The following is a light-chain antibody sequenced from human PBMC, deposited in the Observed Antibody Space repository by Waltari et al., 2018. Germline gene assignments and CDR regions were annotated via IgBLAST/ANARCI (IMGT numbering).Light chain of an antibody. CDR2: DAS. V-gene: IGKV3D-20*01. Sequence: EIVLTQSPATLSLSPGDSATLSCGASQTVSSNYLAGYQQKPGLAPRLLISDASIRATGIPDRFSGSGSGTDFTLTISRLQPEDFAVYFCQQYGSSPLTFGGGTKVEMK. CDR3: QQYGSSPLT. CDR1: QTVSSNY. J-gene: IGKJ4*01.